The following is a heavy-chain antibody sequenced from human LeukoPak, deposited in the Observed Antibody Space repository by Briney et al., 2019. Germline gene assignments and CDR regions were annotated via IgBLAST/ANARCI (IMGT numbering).Heavy chain of an antibody. J-gene: IGHJ4*02. CDR1: GGTFSSYA. V-gene: IGHV1-69*04. Sequence: ASVKVSCKASGGTFSSYAISWVRQAPGQGLEWMGRIIPILGIANYAQKFQGRVTITADKSTSTAYMELSSLRSEDTAVYYCVLYYYGSGSYSQGDFDYWGQGTLVTVSS. D-gene: IGHD3-10*01. CDR2: IIPILGIA. CDR3: VLYYYGSGSYSQGDFDY.